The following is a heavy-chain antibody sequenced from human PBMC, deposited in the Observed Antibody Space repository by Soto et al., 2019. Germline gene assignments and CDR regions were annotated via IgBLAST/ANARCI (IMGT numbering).Heavy chain of an antibody. V-gene: IGHV4-31*03. CDR3: ARYPDGRPRLPPIS. J-gene: IGHJ1*01. Sequence: QVQLQESGPGLMKPSQTLSLTCTVSGDSISRGGNYWSRIRQHPGKGLEWIGYIYPTGTTYYNPSVKNRVTIAMDTSKNQFSLKLRSVTAADTAIYFGARYPDGRPRLPPISWGQGTLVTVSS. CDR1: GDSISRGGNY. D-gene: IGHD2-15*01. CDR2: IYPTGTT.